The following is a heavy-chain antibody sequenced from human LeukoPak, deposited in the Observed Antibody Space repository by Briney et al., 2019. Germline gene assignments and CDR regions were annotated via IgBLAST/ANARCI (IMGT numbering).Heavy chain of an antibody. D-gene: IGHD6-13*01. J-gene: IGHJ4*02. CDR1: GFTFSDYG. Sequence: GGSLRLSYATSGFTFSDYGMHWVRQAPGKGLEWVAVIWYDGSNKYYADSVKGRFTISRDNSKNTLYLQMNSLRAEDTAVYYCARRMAAAGTGGGDYWGQGTLVTVSS. CDR2: IWYDGSNK. CDR3: ARRMAAAGTGGGDY. V-gene: IGHV3-33*01.